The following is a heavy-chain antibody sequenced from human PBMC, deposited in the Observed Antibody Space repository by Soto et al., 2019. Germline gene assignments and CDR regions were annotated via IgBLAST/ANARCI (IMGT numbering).Heavy chain of an antibody. CDR3: VTFKGYGDRLNY. CDR2: IYYSGST. V-gene: IGHV4-31*03. J-gene: IGHJ4*02. D-gene: IGHD4-17*01. Sequence: QVQLQESGPGLVKPSQTLSLTCTVSGDPISSGNYYWGWIRQHPGKGLEWVGYIYYSGSTYYNPSLKSRVATSVDTSKNQFSLKLTSVTAADTAVYYCVTFKGYGDRLNYWGQGTLVTVSS. CDR1: GDPISSGNYY.